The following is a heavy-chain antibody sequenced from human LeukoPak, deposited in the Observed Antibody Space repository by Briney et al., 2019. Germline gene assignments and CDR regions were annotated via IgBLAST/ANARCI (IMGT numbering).Heavy chain of an antibody. D-gene: IGHD3-3*01. CDR3: ARTPITIFGVVDYYYYMDV. Sequence: SETLSLTCTVSGGSIGSYYWSWIRQPPGKGLEWIGYIYYSGSTNYNPSLKSRVTISVDTSKKQFSLKLSSVTAADTAVYYCARTPITIFGVVDYYYYMDVWGKGTTVTVSS. CDR1: GGSIGSYY. CDR2: IYYSGST. J-gene: IGHJ6*03. V-gene: IGHV4-59*01.